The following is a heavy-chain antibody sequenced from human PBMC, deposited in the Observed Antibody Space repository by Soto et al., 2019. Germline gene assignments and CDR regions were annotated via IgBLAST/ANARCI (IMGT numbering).Heavy chain of an antibody. D-gene: IGHD2-21*02. CDR2: ISSSSSYI. J-gene: IGHJ6*02. CDR1: GFTFSSYS. Sequence: GGSLRLSCAASGFTFSSYSMNWVRQAPGKGLEWVSSISSSSSYIYYADSVKGRFTISRDNAKNPLYLQMNSLRAEDTAVYYCARFTVVTPPYYYGMDVWGQGTTVTVSS. CDR3: ARFTVVTPPYYYGMDV. V-gene: IGHV3-21*01.